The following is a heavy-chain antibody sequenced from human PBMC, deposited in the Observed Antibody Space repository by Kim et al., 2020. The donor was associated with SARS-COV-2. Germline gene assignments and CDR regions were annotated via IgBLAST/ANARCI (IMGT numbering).Heavy chain of an antibody. Sequence: YNPSLKRRVTISVDTSKNQFSLKLSSVTAADTAVYYCARYTVYDILTGYDYWGQGTLVTVSS. V-gene: IGHV4-39*01. CDR3: ARYTVYDILTGYDY. J-gene: IGHJ4*02. D-gene: IGHD3-9*01.